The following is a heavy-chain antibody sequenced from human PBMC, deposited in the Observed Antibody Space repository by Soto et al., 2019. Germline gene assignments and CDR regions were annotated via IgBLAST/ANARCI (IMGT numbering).Heavy chain of an antibody. Sequence: GGSLRLSCTASGFTFGDYAMSWVRQAPGKGREWVGCIRSKAYGGTTAYAASVKRRFTISRNDSTRIPYLQMISLKSEDTAVYSCPCVFYCSCGTCRYGMDVWGQGTTVTVSS. CDR3: PCVFYCSCGTCRYGMDV. V-gene: IGHV3-49*04. CDR2: IRSKAYGGTT. J-gene: IGHJ6*02. D-gene: IGHD2-15*01. CDR1: GFTFGDYA.